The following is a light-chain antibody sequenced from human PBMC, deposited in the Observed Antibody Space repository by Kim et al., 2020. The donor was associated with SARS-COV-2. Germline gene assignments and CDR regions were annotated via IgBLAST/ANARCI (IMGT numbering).Light chain of an antibody. Sequence: GQSITISCTGTSSDICGYNYGSWYQQLPGKAPKLMLYDVSNRPSGVSDRFSGSKSGTTASLTISGLQADDEADYYCSSYTSSSTVVFGGVTQLTVL. CDR3: SSYTSSSTVV. J-gene: IGLJ2*01. CDR2: DVS. CDR1: SSDICGYNY. V-gene: IGLV2-14*03.